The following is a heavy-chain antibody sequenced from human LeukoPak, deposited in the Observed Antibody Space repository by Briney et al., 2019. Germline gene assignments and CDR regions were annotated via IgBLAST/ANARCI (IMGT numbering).Heavy chain of an antibody. D-gene: IGHD5-12*01. CDR2: ISSRSDSI. CDR3: ARAMRSGYDY. V-gene: IGHV3-48*02. Sequence: GGPVRLSCAASGFTFSSYGMNWVRQAPGKRLEWVSYISSRSDSIYYADSVKGRFTISRDNAENSLYLQMNSLRDEDTAVYYCARAMRSGYDYWGQGTLVTVSS. J-gene: IGHJ4*02. CDR1: GFTFSSYG.